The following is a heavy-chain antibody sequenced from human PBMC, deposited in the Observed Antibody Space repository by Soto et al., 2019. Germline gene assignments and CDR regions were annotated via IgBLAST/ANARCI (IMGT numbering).Heavy chain of an antibody. V-gene: IGHV4-30-4*01. CDR1: GGSISSGDYY. Sequence: SETLSLTCTVSGGSISSGDYYWSWIRQPPGKGLEWIGYIYYSGSTYYNPSLKSRVTISVDTSKNQFSLKLSSVTAADTAVYYCARALIKLLVGHNWFDPWGQGTLVTVSS. CDR2: IYYSGST. CDR3: ARALIKLLVGHNWFDP. J-gene: IGHJ5*02. D-gene: IGHD2-15*01.